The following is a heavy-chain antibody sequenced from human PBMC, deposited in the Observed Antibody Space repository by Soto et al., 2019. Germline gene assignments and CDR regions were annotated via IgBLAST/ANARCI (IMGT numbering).Heavy chain of an antibody. Sequence: SVKVSCKASGGTFSSYAISWVRQAPGQGLEWMGGIIPIFGTANYAQKFQGRVTITADESTSTAYMELSSLRSEDTAVYYCARSGYCSSTSCYPAWGYYYYGMDVWGQGTTVTVSS. CDR3: ARSGYCSSTSCYPAWGYYYYGMDV. D-gene: IGHD2-2*03. CDR2: IIPIFGTA. CDR1: GGTFSSYA. J-gene: IGHJ6*02. V-gene: IGHV1-69*13.